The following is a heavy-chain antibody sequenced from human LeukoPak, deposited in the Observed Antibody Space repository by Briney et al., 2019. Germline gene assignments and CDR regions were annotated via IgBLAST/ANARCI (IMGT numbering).Heavy chain of an antibody. CDR1: GGSDSNTDFY. Sequence: PSETLSLTCTVSGGSDSNTDFYWGWIRQPPGKGLQWIGNIYYSGSTYYNPSLNSRVTMSVDTSKNQFSLKMTSVTAADTAVYYCARLTKGRYFDYIFDYWGQGTLFTVSS. CDR2: IYYSGST. CDR3: ARLTKGRYFDYIFDY. J-gene: IGHJ4*02. D-gene: IGHD3-9*01. V-gene: IGHV4-39*01.